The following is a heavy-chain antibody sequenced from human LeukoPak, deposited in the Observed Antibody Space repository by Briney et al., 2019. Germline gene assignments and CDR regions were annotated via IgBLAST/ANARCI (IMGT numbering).Heavy chain of an antibody. J-gene: IGHJ6*03. CDR3: ARMVRSSSIAANYYMDV. CDR2: INHSGSA. D-gene: IGHD6-6*01. CDR1: GGSFSGYY. V-gene: IGHV4-34*01. Sequence: SETLSLTCAVYGGSFSGYYWSWIRQSPGKGLEWIGEINHSGSANYNPSLKSRVTISVDTSKNQFSLKLSSVTAADTAVYYCARMVRSSSIAANYYMDVWGKGTTVTVSS.